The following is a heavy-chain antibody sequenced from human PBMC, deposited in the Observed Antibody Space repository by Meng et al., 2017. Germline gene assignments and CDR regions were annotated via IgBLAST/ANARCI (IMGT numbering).Heavy chain of an antibody. J-gene: IGHJ5*02. V-gene: IGHV1-8*01. CDR1: GYTSTSDQ. D-gene: IGHD2-2*01. CDR3: ARGDIVVVPAALFDP. CDR2: MNPNSGNT. Sequence: VRVGAEVKKPVASFDVSYKVSGYTSTSDQITWVSQATGQGLEWMGWMNPNSGNTGYAQKFEGRVTMTRNTSIGTAYMELSSLISEDTAVYYCARGDIVVVPAALFDPWGQGTLVTVSS.